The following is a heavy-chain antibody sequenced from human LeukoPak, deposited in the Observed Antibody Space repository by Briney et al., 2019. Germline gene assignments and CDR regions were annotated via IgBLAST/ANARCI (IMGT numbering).Heavy chain of an antibody. CDR2: IIPVFGTS. D-gene: IGHD1-26*01. CDR3: ARGLGINSGWFDS. J-gene: IGHJ5*01. V-gene: IGHV1-69*05. CDR1: GGTFISYS. Sequence: SXXVSCKASGGTFISYSISWVRQAPGQGLEWVGGIIPVFGTSNYAQKFQGRVTVTTDESTSTAYMELSSLKSDDTVIYYCARGLGINSGWFDSWGQGTLVTVSS.